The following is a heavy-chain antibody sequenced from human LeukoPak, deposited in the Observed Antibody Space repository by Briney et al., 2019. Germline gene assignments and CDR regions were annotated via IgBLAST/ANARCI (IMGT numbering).Heavy chain of an antibody. D-gene: IGHD5/OR15-5a*01. CDR2: INPNSGGT. Sequence: GASVKVSCKASGYTFTGYYMHWVRQAPGQGLEWMGWINPNSGGTNYAQKFQGRVTMTRDTSISTAYMELSRLRSDDTAVYYCARVSEEGAWYFDLWGRGTLVTVSS. J-gene: IGHJ2*01. V-gene: IGHV1-2*02. CDR3: ARVSEEGAWYFDL. CDR1: GYTFTGYY.